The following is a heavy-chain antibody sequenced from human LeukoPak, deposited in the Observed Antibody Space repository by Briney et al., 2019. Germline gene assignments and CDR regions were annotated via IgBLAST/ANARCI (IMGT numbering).Heavy chain of an antibody. CDR1: GYTFTSYG. Sequence: ASVKVSCKASGYTFTSYGISWVRQAPGQGPEWMGWISAYDGNKNYAQKLQGRVTMTTDTSTSTAYMELRSLRSDDTAVYYCARAEGADTGFDYWGQGTLVTVSS. CDR2: ISAYDGNK. J-gene: IGHJ4*02. CDR3: ARAEGADTGFDY. V-gene: IGHV1-18*01. D-gene: IGHD1-1*01.